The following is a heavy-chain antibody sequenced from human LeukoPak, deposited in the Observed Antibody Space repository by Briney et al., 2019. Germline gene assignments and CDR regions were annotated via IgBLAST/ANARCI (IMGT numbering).Heavy chain of an antibody. V-gene: IGHV1-69*04. CDR1: GGTFSSYA. CDR2: IIPILGVA. J-gene: IGHJ4*02. Sequence: GASVKVSCKASGGTFSSYAISWVRQAPGQGLEWMGRIIPILGVANYAQKFQGRVTITADKSTSTAYMELSSLRSDDTAVYYCARDPRDSSSWYYFDYWGQGTLVTVSS. CDR3: ARDPRDSSSWYYFDY. D-gene: IGHD6-13*01.